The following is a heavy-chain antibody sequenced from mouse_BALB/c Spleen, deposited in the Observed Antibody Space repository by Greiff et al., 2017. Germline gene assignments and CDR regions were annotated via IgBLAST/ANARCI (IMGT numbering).Heavy chain of an antibody. V-gene: IGHV2-2*02. CDR3: ARIDGYYAMDY. Sequence: VKLQESGPGLVQPSQSLSITCTVSGFSLTSYGVHWVRQSPGKGLEWLGVIWSGGSKDYNAAFISRLSISKDNSKSQVFFKMNSLQANDTAIYYCARIDGYYAMDYWGQGTSVTVSS. D-gene: IGHD2-3*01. J-gene: IGHJ4*01. CDR1: GFSLTSYG. CDR2: IWSGGSK.